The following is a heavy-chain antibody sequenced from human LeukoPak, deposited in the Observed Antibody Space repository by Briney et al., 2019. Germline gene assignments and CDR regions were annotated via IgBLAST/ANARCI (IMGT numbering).Heavy chain of an antibody. J-gene: IGHJ4*02. CDR3: AREPVMTTLDYFDY. D-gene: IGHD4-11*01. CDR1: GGSISSYY. Sequence: SETLSLTCTVSGGSISSYYWSWIRQPPGKGLEWIGYIYYSGSTNYNPSLKSRVTISVDTSKNQFSLKLSSVTAADTAVYYCAREPVMTTLDYFDYWGQGTLVTVSS. V-gene: IGHV4-59*01. CDR2: IYYSGST.